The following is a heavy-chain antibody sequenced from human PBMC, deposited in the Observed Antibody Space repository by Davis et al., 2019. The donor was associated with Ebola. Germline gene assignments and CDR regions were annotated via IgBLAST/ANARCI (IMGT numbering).Heavy chain of an antibody. CDR3: ARTRSGGGYFDL. Sequence: PGGSLRLSCAASGFTFSSYAMHWVRQAPGKGLEWVAVISYDGSNKYYADSVKGRFTISRDNSKNTLYLQMNSLRAEDTAVYYCARTRSGGGYFDLWGRGTLVTVSS. D-gene: IGHD3-10*01. CDR1: GFTFSSYA. V-gene: IGHV3-30-3*01. CDR2: ISYDGSNK. J-gene: IGHJ2*01.